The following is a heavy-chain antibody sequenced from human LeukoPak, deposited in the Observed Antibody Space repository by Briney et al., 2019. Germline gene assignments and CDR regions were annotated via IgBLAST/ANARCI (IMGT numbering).Heavy chain of an antibody. V-gene: IGHV4-4*07. CDR3: ARIAAAGPSYYYYYMDV. CDR2: IYTSGST. CDR1: GGSISSYY. J-gene: IGHJ6*03. Sequence: SETLSLTCTVSGGSISSYYWSWIRQPAGKGLEWIGRIYTSGSTNYNPSLKSRVTISVDTSKNQFSLKLSSVTAADTAVYYCARIAAAGPSYYYYYMDVWGKGTTVTVSS. D-gene: IGHD6-13*01.